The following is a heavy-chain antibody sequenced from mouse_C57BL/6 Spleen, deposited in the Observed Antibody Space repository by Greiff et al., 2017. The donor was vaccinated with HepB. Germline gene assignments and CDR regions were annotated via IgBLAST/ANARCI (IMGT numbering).Heavy chain of an antibody. CDR1: GYTFTSYW. CDR3: ARRAGWSFDV. CDR2: IHPNSGST. Sequence: VQLQQSGAELVKPGASVKLSCKASGYTFTSYWMHWVKQRPGQGLEWIGMIHPNSGSTNYNEKFKSKATLTVDKSSSTAYMQLSSLTSEDSAVYYCARRAGWSFDVWGTGTTVTVSS. V-gene: IGHV1-64*01. J-gene: IGHJ1*03.